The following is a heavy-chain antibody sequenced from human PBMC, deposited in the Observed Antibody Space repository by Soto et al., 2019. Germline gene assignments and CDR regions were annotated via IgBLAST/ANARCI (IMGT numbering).Heavy chain of an antibody. J-gene: IGHJ4*02. CDR2: IYYSGST. V-gene: IGHV4-59*08. CDR1: GGSISSYY. Sequence: SETLSLTCSVSGGSISSYYWSWIRQPPGKGLEWIGYIYYSGSTNYNPSLKSRVTISVDTSKNQFSLKLRSVTAADTAVYYCARGYGDYVLDFWGQGTLVTVSS. D-gene: IGHD4-17*01. CDR3: ARGYGDYVLDF.